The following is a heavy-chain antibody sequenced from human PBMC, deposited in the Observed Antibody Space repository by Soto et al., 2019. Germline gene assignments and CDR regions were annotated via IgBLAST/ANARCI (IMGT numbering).Heavy chain of an antibody. V-gene: IGHV3-30-3*01. Sequence: QVQLVESGGGVVQPGRSLRLSRAASGFTFSSYAMHWVRQAPGKGLEWVAVISYDGSNKYYADSVKGRFTISRDNSKNTLYLQMNSLRAEDTAVYYCARESVVPAVYYYYGMDVWGQGTTVTVSS. D-gene: IGHD2-2*01. J-gene: IGHJ6*02. CDR2: ISYDGSNK. CDR1: GFTFSSYA. CDR3: ARESVVPAVYYYYGMDV.